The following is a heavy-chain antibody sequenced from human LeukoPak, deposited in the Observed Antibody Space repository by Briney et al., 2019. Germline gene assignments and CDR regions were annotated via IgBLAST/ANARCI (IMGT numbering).Heavy chain of an antibody. D-gene: IGHD3-10*01. Sequence: SVKVSCKASGGTFSSYAISWVRQAPGQGLEWMGGIIPIFGTANYAQKFQGRVTITADESTSTAYMELSSLRSEDTAVYYCARDLTMVRGVIRRGAFDIWGQGTVVTVSS. CDR1: GGTFSSYA. CDR3: ARDLTMVRGVIRRGAFDI. V-gene: IGHV1-69*01. J-gene: IGHJ3*02. CDR2: IIPIFGTA.